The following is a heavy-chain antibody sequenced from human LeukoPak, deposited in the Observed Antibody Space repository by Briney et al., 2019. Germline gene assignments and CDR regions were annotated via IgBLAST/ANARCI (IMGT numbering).Heavy chain of an antibody. CDR1: GFSFSNFW. CDR2: ISPDGSET. CDR3: ARDMWGSFDY. Sequence: GGSLRLSCAAYGFSFSNFWMHWGRQAPGEGLVWVSRISPDGSETTYADSVKGRFTISRDNAKNTLYLQLSSLRAEDTAVYYCARDMWGSFDYWGQGALVTVSS. D-gene: IGHD7-27*01. J-gene: IGHJ4*02. V-gene: IGHV3-74*01.